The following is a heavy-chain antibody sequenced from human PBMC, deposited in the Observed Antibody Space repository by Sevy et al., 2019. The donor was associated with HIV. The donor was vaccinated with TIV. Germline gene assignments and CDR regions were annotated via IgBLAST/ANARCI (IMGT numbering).Heavy chain of an antibody. D-gene: IGHD2-15*01. CDR1: GGTFSSYA. Sequence: ASVKVSCKASGGTFSSYAISWVRQAPGQGLEWMGGIIPIFGTANYAQKFQGRVTITADESTSTAYMELSSLRSEDTAVYYWASPLAHDLGYCSGGSCYSGYYYGMDVWGQGTTVTVSS. V-gene: IGHV1-69*13. J-gene: IGHJ6*02. CDR3: ASPLAHDLGYCSGGSCYSGYYYGMDV. CDR2: IIPIFGTA.